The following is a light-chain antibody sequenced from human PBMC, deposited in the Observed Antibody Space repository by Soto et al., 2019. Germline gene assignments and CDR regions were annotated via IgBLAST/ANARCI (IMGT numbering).Light chain of an antibody. Sequence: QSALTQPPSASGSPGQSVTISCSGTSSDVGGFNYVSWYQQHPGRAPKVLIYEVNKRPSGVPDRFSGSKSGGTASLTVSGLQAEDEAEYYCSSYAVTNIFVFGTGTKVTV. CDR1: SSDVGGFNY. V-gene: IGLV2-8*01. CDR3: SSYAVTNIFV. J-gene: IGLJ1*01. CDR2: EVN.